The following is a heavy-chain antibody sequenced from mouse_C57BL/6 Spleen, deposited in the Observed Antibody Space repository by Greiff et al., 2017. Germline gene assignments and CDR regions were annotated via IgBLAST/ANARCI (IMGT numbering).Heavy chain of an antibody. Sequence: QVQLQQSGAELARPGASVKLSCKASGYTFTSYGISWVKQRTGQGLEWIGEIYPRSGNTYYNEKFKGKATLTADKSSSTAYMALRSLTSEDSAVYFCAIYDYDEGGDYWGQGTTLTVSS. CDR1: GYTFTSYG. V-gene: IGHV1-81*01. D-gene: IGHD2-4*01. CDR3: AIYDYDEGGDY. CDR2: IYPRSGNT. J-gene: IGHJ2*01.